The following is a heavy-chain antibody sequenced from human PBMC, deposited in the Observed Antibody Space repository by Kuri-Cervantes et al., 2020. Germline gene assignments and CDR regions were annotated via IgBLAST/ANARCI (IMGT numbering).Heavy chain of an antibody. J-gene: IGHJ4*02. Sequence: GESLKISCISSGFTFGDYPMSWFRQAPGKGLEWVSAISGSGGSTYYADSVKGRFTISRDNSKNTLYLQMNSLRAEDTAVYYCAKWGLTAMVIPPNYYFDYWGQGTLVTVSS. D-gene: IGHD5-18*01. CDR1: GFTFGDYP. V-gene: IGHV3-23*01. CDR2: ISGSGGST. CDR3: AKWGLTAMVIPPNYYFDY.